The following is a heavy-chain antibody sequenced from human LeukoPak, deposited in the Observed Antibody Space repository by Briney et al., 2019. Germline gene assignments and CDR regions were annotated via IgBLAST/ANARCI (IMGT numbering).Heavy chain of an antibody. J-gene: IGHJ4*02. CDR3: ARDRVHWGSPSDKTPIDY. CDR2: IIPIFGTA. CDR1: GGTFSSYA. D-gene: IGHD7-27*01. Sequence: ASVKVSCKASGGTFSSYAISWVRQAPGQGLEWMGRIIPIFGTANYAQKFQGRVTITADKSTSTACMELSSLRSEDTAVYYCARDRVHWGSPSDKTPIDYWGQGTLVTVSS. V-gene: IGHV1-69*06.